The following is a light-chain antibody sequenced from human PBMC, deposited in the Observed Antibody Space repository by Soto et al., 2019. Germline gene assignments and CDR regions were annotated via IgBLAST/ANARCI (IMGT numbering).Light chain of an antibody. CDR1: QIISNW. CDR2: KVS. V-gene: IGKV1-5*03. CDR3: QQFNSYWT. Sequence: DIQMTQSPSTVYASVGDRVTITFRSRQIISNWLAWYQQKPGNAPKLLFYKVSNLGSGVPSRFSGSGSGTEFTLTISSLQPDDFATYYCQQFNSYWTFGQGTNVDI. J-gene: IGKJ1*01.